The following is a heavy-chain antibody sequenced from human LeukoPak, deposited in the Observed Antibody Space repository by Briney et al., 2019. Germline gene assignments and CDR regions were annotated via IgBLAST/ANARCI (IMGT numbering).Heavy chain of an antibody. Sequence: ASVKVSCKASGYTFTGYYMHWVRQAPGQGLEWMGWINPNSGGTNYAQKFQGRVTMTRDTSISTAYMELSRLRSDDTAVYYCARGPTLGMPTLGSWGKGPLVTVSP. CDR2: INPNSGGT. CDR3: ARGPTLGMPTLGS. J-gene: IGHJ4*02. CDR1: GYTFTGYY. V-gene: IGHV1-2*02. D-gene: IGHD2-2*01.